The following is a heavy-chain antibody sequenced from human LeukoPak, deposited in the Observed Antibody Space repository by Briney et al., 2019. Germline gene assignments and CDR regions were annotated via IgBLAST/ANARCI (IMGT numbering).Heavy chain of an antibody. CDR3: APSIAVFLGFDP. CDR2: INPNSGGT. V-gene: IGHV1-2*06. CDR1: GHTFTGYY. D-gene: IGHD6-6*01. Sequence: ASVKVSCKASGHTFTGYYMRWVRQAPGQGLEWMGRINPNSGGTNYAQKFQGRVTMTRDTSISTAYMELSRLRSDDTAVYYCAPSIAVFLGFDPWGQGTLVTVSS. J-gene: IGHJ5*02.